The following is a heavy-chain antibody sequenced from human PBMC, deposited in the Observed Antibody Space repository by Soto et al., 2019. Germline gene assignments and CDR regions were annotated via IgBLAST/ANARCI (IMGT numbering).Heavy chain of an antibody. CDR1: GYTFTGYY. Sequence: SVKVSCKASGYTFTGYYMHWVRQAPGQGIERMGGIMPIFRTPDYAQKFQGRVTITADESTTTAYMELSGLRSEDTAVYFCLRYIDRLQLGGNYYYIMDVWGQGTTVTVSS. V-gene: IGHV1-69*13. CDR3: LRYIDRLQLGGNYYYIMDV. J-gene: IGHJ6*02. CDR2: IMPIFRTP. D-gene: IGHD4-4*01.